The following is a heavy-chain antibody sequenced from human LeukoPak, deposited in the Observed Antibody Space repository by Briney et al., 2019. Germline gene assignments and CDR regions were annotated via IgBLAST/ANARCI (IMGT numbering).Heavy chain of an antibody. J-gene: IGHJ4*02. Sequence: SETLSLTCAVYGGSFSPNYWSWIRQPPGKGLEWIGEINHSGSTNYNPSLKSRVTISVDTSKNQFSLRLSSVTAADTAVYYCARGGFYCGGDCYADYWGQGTLVTVSS. CDR1: GGSFSPNY. D-gene: IGHD2-21*02. CDR3: ARGGFYCGGDCYADY. V-gene: IGHV4-34*01. CDR2: INHSGST.